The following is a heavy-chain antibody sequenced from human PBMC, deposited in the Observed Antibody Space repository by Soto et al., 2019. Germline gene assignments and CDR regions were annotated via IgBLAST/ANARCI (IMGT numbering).Heavy chain of an antibody. D-gene: IGHD4-4*01. J-gene: IGHJ4*02. CDR3: ARGPDYSNFGYFDY. V-gene: IGHV3-33*01. Sequence: VQLVESGGGVVQPGRSLRLSCAASGFTFSSHAMNWVRQAPGKGLEWVALIWNAGNNKYYADAGSVKGRFTISRDNSRNTLYLEMNSVRADDTGVYYCARGPDYSNFGYFDYWGQGTLVTVSS. CDR2: IWNAGNNK. CDR1: GFTFSSHA.